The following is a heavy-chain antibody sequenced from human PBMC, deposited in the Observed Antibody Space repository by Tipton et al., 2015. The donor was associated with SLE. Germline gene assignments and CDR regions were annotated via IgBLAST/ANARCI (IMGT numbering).Heavy chain of an antibody. V-gene: IGHV4-38-2*02. D-gene: IGHD2/OR15-2a*01. CDR3: ARNIDSAMYIDH. CDR1: GYPIRSGYF. J-gene: IGHJ4*02. Sequence: GLVKPSDTLSLTCSVSGYPIRSGYFWGWIRQPPGKGLEWLGSVWQSGSTYLNPSLKGRLSLSVDTSKNQFSLRLSAATAADTARYFCARNIDSAMYIDHWGQGILVTVSS. CDR2: VWQSGST.